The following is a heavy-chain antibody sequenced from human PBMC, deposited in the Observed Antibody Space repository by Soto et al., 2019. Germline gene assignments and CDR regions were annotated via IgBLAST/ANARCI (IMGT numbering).Heavy chain of an antibody. V-gene: IGHV3-73*02. CDR1: GFTFSGSA. D-gene: IGHD3-3*01. CDR3: ARGIYDFRSGHPKGPEY. CDR2: IRSKANSYAT. Sequence: EVQLVESGGGLVQPGGSLKVSCAASGFTFSGSAMHWVRQASGKGLEWVGRIRSKANSYATAYAVSVKGRFTISRDDSRNTAHLQMNSLKTEDTAVYYCARGIYDFRSGHPKGPEYWGQGTVLTVSS. J-gene: IGHJ4*02.